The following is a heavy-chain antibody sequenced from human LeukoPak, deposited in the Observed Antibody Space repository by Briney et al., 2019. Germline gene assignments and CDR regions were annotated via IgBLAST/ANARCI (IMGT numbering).Heavy chain of an antibody. D-gene: IGHD6-19*01. CDR3: AKGQWLVPWFDY. V-gene: IGHV3-9*01. CDR2: ISWNSGSI. CDR1: GFTFDDYA. J-gene: IGHJ4*02. Sequence: PGRSLRLYCAASGFTFDDYAMHWVRQAPGKGLEWVSGISWNSGSIGYADSVKGRFTISRDNAKNSLYLQMNSLRAEDTALYYCAKGQWLVPWFDYWGQGTLVTVSS.